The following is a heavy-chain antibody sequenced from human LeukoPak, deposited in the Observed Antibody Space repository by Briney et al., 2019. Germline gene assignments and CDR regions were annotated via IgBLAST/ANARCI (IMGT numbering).Heavy chain of an antibody. J-gene: IGHJ6*03. CDR3: ARGSSSSSGSHYYYYYMDV. V-gene: IGHV1-69*05. CDR1: GGTFSSYA. D-gene: IGHD6-6*01. CDR2: IIPIFGTA. Sequence: GSSVKVSCKASGGTFSSYAISWVRQAPGQGLEWMGGIIPIFGTANYAQKFQGRVTITTDESTSTAYMELSSLRSEDTAVYCCARGSSSSSGSHYYYYYMDVWGKGTTVTVSS.